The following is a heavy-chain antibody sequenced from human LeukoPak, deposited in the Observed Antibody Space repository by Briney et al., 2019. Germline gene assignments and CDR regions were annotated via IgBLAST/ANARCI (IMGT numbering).Heavy chain of an antibody. Sequence: GGSLRLSCAASGFTLGDYDIHWVRQAPGKGLEWVSGISWNSGSIGYADSVKGRFTISRDNAKTSLYLQMNSLRAEDTALYYCAKDLGPGSMATSPGFDYWGQGTLVTVSS. CDR2: ISWNSGSI. CDR3: AKDLGPGSMATSPGFDY. J-gene: IGHJ4*02. CDR1: GFTLGDYD. D-gene: IGHD5-24*01. V-gene: IGHV3-9*01.